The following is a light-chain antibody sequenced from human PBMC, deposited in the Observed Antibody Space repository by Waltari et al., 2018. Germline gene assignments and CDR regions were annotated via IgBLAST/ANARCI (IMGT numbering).Light chain of an antibody. CDR1: QSISNY. Sequence: DIQMTQSPSTVSASVGDTITITCRASQSISNYLAWYQQKPGKAPKLLIYKASSSGSGVPSRFSGSGSGTEFTLTINSLQPDDFATYYCQQYNTYSSFGQGTKLEIK. J-gene: IGKJ2*03. V-gene: IGKV1-5*03. CDR2: KAS. CDR3: QQYNTYSS.